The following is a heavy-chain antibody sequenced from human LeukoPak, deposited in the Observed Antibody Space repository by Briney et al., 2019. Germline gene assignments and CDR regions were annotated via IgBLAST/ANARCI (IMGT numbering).Heavy chain of an antibody. CDR3: AKLPVSYSSGWSVFDY. CDR2: ISGSGGNT. CDR1: GFTFSSYW. J-gene: IGHJ4*02. Sequence: PGGSLRLSCAASGFTFSSYWMSWARQAPGKGLEWVSGISGSGGNTYYADSVKGRFTISRDNSKNTLYLQMNSLRAEDTAVYYCAKLPVSYSSGWSVFDYWGQGNLVTVSS. V-gene: IGHV3-23*01. D-gene: IGHD6-19*01.